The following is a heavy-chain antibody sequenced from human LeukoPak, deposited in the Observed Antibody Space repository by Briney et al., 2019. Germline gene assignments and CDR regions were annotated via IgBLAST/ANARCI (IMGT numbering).Heavy chain of an antibody. CDR3: ASAPRYSSSWPNNWFDP. J-gene: IGHJ5*02. V-gene: IGHV1-69*13. D-gene: IGHD6-13*01. Sequence: SVKVSCKASGGTFSSYAISWVRQAPGQGLEWMGGIIPIFGTANYAQKFQGRVTITADESTSTAYMELSSLRSEDTAVYFCASAPRYSSSWPNNWFDPWGQGILVTVSS. CDR2: IIPIFGTA. CDR1: GGTFSSYA.